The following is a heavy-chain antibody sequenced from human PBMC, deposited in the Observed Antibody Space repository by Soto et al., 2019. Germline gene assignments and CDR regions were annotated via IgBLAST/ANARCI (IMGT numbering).Heavy chain of an antibody. Sequence: GGSLRLSCATSGFTFRSYSMHWFRQTPDKGLEWVAVISSDGRVTFYADSVRGRFTISRDNSKNTPYLQMNSLRGEDAAVYFCAREVVTTKWYFDSWGQGIVVTVSS. D-gene: IGHD3-22*01. CDR1: GFTFRSYS. CDR2: ISSDGRVT. CDR3: AREVVTTKWYFDS. J-gene: IGHJ4*02. V-gene: IGHV3-30*04.